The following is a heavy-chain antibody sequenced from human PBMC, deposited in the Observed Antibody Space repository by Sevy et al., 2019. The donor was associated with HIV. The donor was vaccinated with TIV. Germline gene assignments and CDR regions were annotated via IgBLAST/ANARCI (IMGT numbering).Heavy chain of an antibody. CDR2: INSDGSST. CDR1: GFTFSSYW. CDR3: ARESYNWNDVGYYGMDV. D-gene: IGHD1-1*01. Sequence: GGSLRLSCAASGFTFSSYWMLWVRQAPGKGLVWVSRINSDGSSTSYADSVKGRFTISRDNAKNTLYLQMNSLRAEDTAVYYCARESYNWNDVGYYGMDVWGQGTTVTVSS. J-gene: IGHJ6*02. V-gene: IGHV3-74*01.